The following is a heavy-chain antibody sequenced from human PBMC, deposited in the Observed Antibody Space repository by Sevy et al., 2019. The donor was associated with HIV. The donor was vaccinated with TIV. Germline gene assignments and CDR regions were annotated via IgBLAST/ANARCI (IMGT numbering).Heavy chain of an antibody. CDR3: ATTKDYYDSSGYPFDY. Sequence: ASVKVSCKLSGYTLTDFSMHWVRQAPGKGLEWVATFDPEDGRTIYAQKFQGRVTMTEDKSTDTAYMGLNSLGSDDTAVYYCATTKDYYDSSGYPFDYWGQGTQVTVSS. CDR2: FDPEDGRT. CDR1: GYTLTDFS. V-gene: IGHV1-24*01. J-gene: IGHJ4*02. D-gene: IGHD3-22*01.